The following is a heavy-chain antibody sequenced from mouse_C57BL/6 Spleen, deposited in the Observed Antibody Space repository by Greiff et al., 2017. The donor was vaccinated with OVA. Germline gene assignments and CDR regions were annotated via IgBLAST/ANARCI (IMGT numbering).Heavy chain of an antibody. CDR1: GFTFSSYA. CDR3: TRAYEYDAMDY. Sequence: EVQLVESGEGLVKPGGSLKLSCAASGFTFSSYAMSWVRQTPEKRLEWVAYISSGGDYIYYADNVKGRFTISRDNARNTLYLQMSSLKSDDTAMYYCTRAYEYDAMDYWGQGTSVTVSS. V-gene: IGHV5-9-1*02. D-gene: IGHD6-5*01. J-gene: IGHJ4*01. CDR2: ISSGGDYI.